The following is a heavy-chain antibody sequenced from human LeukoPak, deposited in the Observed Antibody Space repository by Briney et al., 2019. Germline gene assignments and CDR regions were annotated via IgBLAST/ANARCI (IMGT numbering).Heavy chain of an antibody. CDR2: ITGSGGST. V-gene: IGHV3-23*01. Sequence: GGSLRLSCAASGFTFSSYGMSWVRQAPGKGLEWVSAITGSGGSTYYADSVKGRFTISRDNSKNTLYLQMNSLRAEDTAVYYCAKLLMAIVRGVDIDCWGQGTLVTVSS. CDR3: AKLLMAIVRGVDIDC. D-gene: IGHD3-10*02. CDR1: GFTFSSYG. J-gene: IGHJ4*02.